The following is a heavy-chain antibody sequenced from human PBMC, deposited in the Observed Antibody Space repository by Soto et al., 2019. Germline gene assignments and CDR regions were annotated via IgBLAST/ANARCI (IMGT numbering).Heavy chain of an antibody. CDR3: ARGDNWTDPPGYYGMDV. CDR2: IWYDGSNK. Sequence: QVQLVESGGGVVQPGRSLRLSCAASGFTFSSYGMHWVRQAPGKGLEWVAVIWYDGSNKYYADSVKGRFTISRDNSKNELYLQMNSLRAEDTAVYYCARGDNWTDPPGYYGMDVWGQGTTVTVSS. CDR1: GFTFSSYG. D-gene: IGHD1-20*01. V-gene: IGHV3-33*01. J-gene: IGHJ6*02.